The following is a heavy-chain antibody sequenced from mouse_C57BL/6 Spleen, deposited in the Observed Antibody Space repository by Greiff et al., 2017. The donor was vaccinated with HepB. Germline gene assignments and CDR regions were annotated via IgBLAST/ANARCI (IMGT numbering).Heavy chain of an antibody. V-gene: IGHV1-75*01. CDR1: GYTFTDYY. D-gene: IGHD3-3*01. CDR2: IFPGSGST. CDR3: ARPSARREGGGWFAY. Sequence: QVQLQQSGPELVKPGASVKISCKASGYTFTDYYINWVKQRPGQGLEWIGWIFPGSGSTYYNEKFKGKATLTVDKSSSTAYMLLSSLTSEDSAVYSCARPSARREGGGWFAYWGQGTLVTVSA. J-gene: IGHJ3*01.